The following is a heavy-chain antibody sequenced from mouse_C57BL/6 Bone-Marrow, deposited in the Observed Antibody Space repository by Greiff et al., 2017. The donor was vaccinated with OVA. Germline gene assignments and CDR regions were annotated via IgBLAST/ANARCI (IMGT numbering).Heavy chain of an antibody. CDR1: GFTFSDYY. Sequence: EVHLVESEGGLVQPGSSMKLSCTASGFTFSDYYMAWVRQVPEKGLEWVANINYDGSSTYYLDSLKSRFIISRDNAKNILYLQMSSLKSEDTATYYCAREWGLYGNWYFDVWGTGTTVTVSS. D-gene: IGHD2-1*01. J-gene: IGHJ1*03. V-gene: IGHV5-16*01. CDR2: INYDGSST. CDR3: AREWGLYGNWYFDV.